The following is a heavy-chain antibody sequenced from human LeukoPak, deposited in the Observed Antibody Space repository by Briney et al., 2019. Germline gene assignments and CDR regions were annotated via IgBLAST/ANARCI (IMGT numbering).Heavy chain of an antibody. CDR3: ARVEYCSGGSCYDY. D-gene: IGHD2-15*01. J-gene: IGHJ4*02. CDR1: GGSFSGYY. Sequence: SETLSLTCAGYGGSFSGYYWSWIRQPPGKGLEWIGEINHSGSTNYNPSLKSRVTISVDTSKNQFSLKLSSVTAADTAVYYCARVEYCSGGSCYDYWGQGTLVTVSS. V-gene: IGHV4-34*01. CDR2: INHSGST.